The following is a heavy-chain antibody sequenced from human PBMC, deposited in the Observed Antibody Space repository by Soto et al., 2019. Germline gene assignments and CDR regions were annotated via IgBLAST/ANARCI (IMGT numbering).Heavy chain of an antibody. CDR2: IIPILGIA. CDR1: GGTFSSYT. D-gene: IGHD3-16*01. CDR3: ARGDGMMDDALDI. Sequence: QVQLVQSGAEVKKPGSSVKVSCKASGGTFSSYTISWVRQAPGQGLEWMGRIIPILGIANYAQKFQGRVTITADKSTSTAYMELSSLRSEDTAVYYCARGDGMMDDALDIWGQGTMVTVSS. V-gene: IGHV1-69*02. J-gene: IGHJ3*02.